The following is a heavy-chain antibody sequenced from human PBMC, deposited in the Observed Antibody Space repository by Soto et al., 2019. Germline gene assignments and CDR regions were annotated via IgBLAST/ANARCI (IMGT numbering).Heavy chain of an antibody. Sequence: EVQLVESGGDLVQPGGSLRLSCAASGFTFSDHYMDWVRQAPGKGLEWVGRIRNKANSYTTEYAASVKGRFGISRDDSKNSLYLQMNSLKTEDTAVYYCARGYSYGGSTFAGHSWGQGALVTVSS. V-gene: IGHV3-72*01. D-gene: IGHD2-15*01. CDR3: ARGYSYGGSTFAGHS. J-gene: IGHJ4*02. CDR1: GFTFSDHY. CDR2: IRNKANSYTT.